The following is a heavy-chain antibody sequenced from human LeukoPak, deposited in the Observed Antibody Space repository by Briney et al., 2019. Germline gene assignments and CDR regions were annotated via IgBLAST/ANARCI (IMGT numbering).Heavy chain of an antibody. D-gene: IGHD6-13*01. CDR1: GDSVSSNSAT. CDR3: ARDPRISAAVYFDY. J-gene: IGHJ4*02. V-gene: IGHV6-1*01. Sequence: SQTLSLTRAISGDSVSSNSATWNWIRQSPSRGLEWLGRTYYRSKWYNGYALSVKSRITINPDTSKNQFSLQLNSVTPEDTAVYYCARDPRISAAVYFDYWGQGTLVTVSS. CDR2: TYYRSKWYN.